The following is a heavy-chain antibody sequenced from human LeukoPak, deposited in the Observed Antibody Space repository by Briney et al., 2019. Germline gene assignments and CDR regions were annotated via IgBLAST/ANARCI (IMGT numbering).Heavy chain of an antibody. CDR3: AKDSRPPYYDFWSGYLDAFDI. Sequence: PGGSLRLSCAASGFTFSSYAMSWVRQAPGKGLEWVSAISGSGGSTYYADSVKGRFTISRDNSKNTLYLQMNSLRAEDTAVYYCAKDSRPPYYDFWSGYLDAFDIWGQGTMVTVSS. V-gene: IGHV3-23*01. D-gene: IGHD3-3*01. J-gene: IGHJ3*02. CDR2: ISGSGGST. CDR1: GFTFSSYA.